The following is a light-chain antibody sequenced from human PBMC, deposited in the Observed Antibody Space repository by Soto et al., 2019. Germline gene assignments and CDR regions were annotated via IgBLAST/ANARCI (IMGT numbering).Light chain of an antibody. J-gene: IGKJ4*01. V-gene: IGKV1-33*01. Sequence: DIQMTQSPSSLSASVVDRVTITCQASQDISNYLNWYQQKPGKAPKLLIYDASNLETGVPSRFSGSGSGTDFTFTISSLQPEDIATYYCQQYDNVPRTFGGGTKVDIK. CDR3: QQYDNVPRT. CDR1: QDISNY. CDR2: DAS.